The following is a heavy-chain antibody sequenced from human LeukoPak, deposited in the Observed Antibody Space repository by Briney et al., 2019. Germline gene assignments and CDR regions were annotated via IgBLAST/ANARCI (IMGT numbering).Heavy chain of an antibody. Sequence: KPSETLSLTCTVSGGSISSSSYYWGWIRQPPGKGLEWIGSIYYSGSTYYNPSLKSRVTISVDTSKNQFSLKLSSVTAADTAVYYCARAPTYYDFWSGSYYYYYMDVWGKGTTVTVSS. CDR2: IYYSGST. J-gene: IGHJ6*03. D-gene: IGHD3-3*01. CDR1: GGSISSSSYY. V-gene: IGHV4-39*07. CDR3: ARAPTYYDFWSGSYYYYYMDV.